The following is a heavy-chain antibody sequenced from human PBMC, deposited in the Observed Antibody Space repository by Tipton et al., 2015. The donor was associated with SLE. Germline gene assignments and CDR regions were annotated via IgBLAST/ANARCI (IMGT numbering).Heavy chain of an antibody. CDR3: ARGYSSSFDF. V-gene: IGHV4-61*02. Sequence: TLSLTCTVSGGSISFGSYYWSWIRQPAGKGLEWIGRIHASGGTTYSPSFKSRVTMSVDVSKNQFSLRLHSATAADTAVYYCARGYSSSFDFWGQGALVTVSS. J-gene: IGHJ4*02. CDR1: GGSISFGSYY. CDR2: IHASGGT. D-gene: IGHD6-6*01.